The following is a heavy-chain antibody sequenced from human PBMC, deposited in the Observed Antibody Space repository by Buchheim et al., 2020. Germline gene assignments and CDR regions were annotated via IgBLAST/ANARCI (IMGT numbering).Heavy chain of an antibody. CDR2: ISYDGSNK. Sequence: QVQLVESGGGVVQPGRSLRLSCAASGFTFSSYAMHWVRQAPGKGLEWVAVISYDGSNKYYADSVKGRFTISRDNSKNTLYLQMNSLRAEDTAVYYCARETRITIFGVVIISNSWFDPWGQGTL. D-gene: IGHD3-3*01. V-gene: IGHV3-30-3*01. CDR3: ARETRITIFGVVIISNSWFDP. J-gene: IGHJ5*02. CDR1: GFTFSSYA.